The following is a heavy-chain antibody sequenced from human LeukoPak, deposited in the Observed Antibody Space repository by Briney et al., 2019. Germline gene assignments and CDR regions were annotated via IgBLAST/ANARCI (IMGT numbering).Heavy chain of an antibody. CDR3: VRVDPFPGNH. V-gene: IGHV1-69*02. CDR1: GGTFSSYT. Sequence: SSVKVSCKASGGTFSSYTISWVRQAPGQGLEWMGRIIPILGIANYAQKFQSRVTITADKSTSTAYMELSSLRSEDTAVYYCVRVDPFPGNHWGQGTLVTVSS. CDR2: IIPILGIA. J-gene: IGHJ4*02.